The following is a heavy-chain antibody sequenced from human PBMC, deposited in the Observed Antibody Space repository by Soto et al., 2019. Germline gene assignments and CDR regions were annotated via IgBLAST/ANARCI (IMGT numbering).Heavy chain of an antibody. CDR2: ISSSSSYI. CDR3: ARDRERLGYYDILTGYYPSPNPVDY. CDR1: GFTFSSYS. D-gene: IGHD3-9*01. V-gene: IGHV3-21*01. Sequence: GGSLRLSCAASGFTFSSYSMNWVRQAPGKGLEWVSSISSSSSYIYYADSVKGRFTISRDNAKNSLYLQMNSLRAEDTAVYYCARDRERLGYYDILTGYYPSPNPVDYWGQGTLVTVSS. J-gene: IGHJ4*02.